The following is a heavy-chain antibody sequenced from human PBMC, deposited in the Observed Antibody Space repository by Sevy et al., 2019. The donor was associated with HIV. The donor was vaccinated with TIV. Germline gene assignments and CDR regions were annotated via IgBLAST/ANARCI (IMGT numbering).Heavy chain of an antibody. CDR3: SRGGGLGNCGGGSCYSGHY. CDR1: GGPFRSYA. V-gene: IGHV1-69*13. J-gene: IGHJ4*02. Sequence: ASVKVSCKASGGPFRSYAISWVRQAPGQGLEWMGGITPIFGTANYAQKFQGRVSITADESTTTVYLELTSLRSEDTAVYYCSRGGGLGNCGGGSCYSGHYWGQRTLVTVSS. D-gene: IGHD2-15*01. CDR2: ITPIFGTA.